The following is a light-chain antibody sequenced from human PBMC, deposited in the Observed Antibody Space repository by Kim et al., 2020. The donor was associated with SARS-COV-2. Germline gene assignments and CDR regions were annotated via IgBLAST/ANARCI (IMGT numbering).Light chain of an antibody. J-gene: IGKJ1*01. CDR1: PSRVYSDGNTD. Sequence: PAPISCRSSPSRVYSDGNTDLTWFHQRPGQAPRRLVYKVSSRDSGVPDRFSGSGSGTDFTLKISRVEAEDVGIYYCMQGTHWPPTFGQGTKVDIK. CDR3: MQGTHWPPT. CDR2: KVS. V-gene: IGKV2-30*01.